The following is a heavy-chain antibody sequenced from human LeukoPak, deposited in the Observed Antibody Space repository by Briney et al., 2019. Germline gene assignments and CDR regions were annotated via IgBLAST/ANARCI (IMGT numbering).Heavy chain of an antibody. V-gene: IGHV3-30*02. J-gene: IGHJ4*02. D-gene: IGHD4-17*01. CDR1: GFTFSSYG. CDR3: ASGSTVSSGSSGNFEY. Sequence: AGGSLRLSCPASGFTFSSYGMHWVRQAPGKGLEGVAFIRYDGSNAYYADSVKGRFTTSRDTSKNTLYLQMHSLRGEATAVYYCASGSTVSSGSSGNFEYWGQGTLVTVSS. CDR2: IRYDGSNA.